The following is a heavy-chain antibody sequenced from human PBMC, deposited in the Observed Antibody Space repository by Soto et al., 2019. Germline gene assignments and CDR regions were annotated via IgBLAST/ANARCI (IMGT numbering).Heavy chain of an antibody. V-gene: IGHV4-61*03. CDR1: GGSVSSGSYY. CDR3: ARHFGYNSSWYVDY. D-gene: IGHD6-13*01. Sequence: PSETLSLTCTVSGGSVSSGSYYWSWIRQPPGKGLEWIGYLYNSGSTNYTPSLKSRVTISVDTSKNHFSLKLRSVTAADTAVYYCARHFGYNSSWYVDYWGQGTLVTVSS. CDR2: LYNSGST. J-gene: IGHJ4*02.